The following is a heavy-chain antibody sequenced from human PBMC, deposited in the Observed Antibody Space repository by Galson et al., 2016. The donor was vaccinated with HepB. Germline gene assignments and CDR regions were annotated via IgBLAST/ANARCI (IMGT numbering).Heavy chain of an antibody. D-gene: IGHD1-14*01. J-gene: IGHJ4*02. V-gene: IGHV1-46*02. CDR2: IKPSGGNT. CDR1: GYTFNTYN. Sequence: SCKASGYTFNTYNMHWVRQAPGQGLEWMGIIKPSGGNTIYAQKFQDRITMTRDTSTGTVYMELISLRSEDTAVYYWARELDHSFYFDYWGQGTLLTVSS. CDR3: ARELDHSFYFDY.